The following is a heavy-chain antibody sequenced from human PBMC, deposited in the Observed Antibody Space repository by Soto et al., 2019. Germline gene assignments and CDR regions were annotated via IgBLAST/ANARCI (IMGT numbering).Heavy chain of an antibody. Sequence: GGSLRLSCAASGFTFSSYAMSWVRQAPGKGLEWVSAISGSGGSTYYADSVKGRFTISRDNSKNTLYLQMNSLRAEDTAVYYCARGRRSYYYMDVWGKGTTVTVSS. J-gene: IGHJ6*03. CDR2: ISGSGGST. CDR3: ARGRRSYYYMDV. V-gene: IGHV3-23*01. CDR1: GFTFSSYA. D-gene: IGHD3-16*01.